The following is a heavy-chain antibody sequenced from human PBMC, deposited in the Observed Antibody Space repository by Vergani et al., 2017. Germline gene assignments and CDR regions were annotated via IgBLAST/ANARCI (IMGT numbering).Heavy chain of an antibody. J-gene: IGHJ6*01. CDR2: IDHTGRP. Sequence: QVQLQQWGGGLLKPSETLSLTCVVNGGSFTSYHWTWIRQSPGEGLEWVGDIDHTGRPDYNPSLKSRLTMSVDKSRNQFSLTLNSVTATDTAIYFCARVNTKTNGHLYYFCDMDVWGQGNAGTVSP. CDR3: ARVNTKTNGHLYYFCDMDV. CDR1: GGSFTSYH. V-gene: IGHV4-34*01. D-gene: IGHD2-8*01.